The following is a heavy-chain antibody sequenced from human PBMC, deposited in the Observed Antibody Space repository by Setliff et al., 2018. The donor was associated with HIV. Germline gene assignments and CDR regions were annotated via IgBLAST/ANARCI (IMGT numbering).Heavy chain of an antibody. CDR1: GYTFTSHW. V-gene: IGHV5-51*01. CDR3: ARLHDCGGDCYFDY. J-gene: IGHJ4*02. Sequence: GESLKISCKGAGYTFTSHWIAWVRQMPGKGLEWMGIIHPSDSDTRYSPSFQGQVTISADKSISTAYLQWSSLKASDTAMYYCARLHDCGGDCYFDYWGQGTMVTAPQ. CDR2: IHPSDSDT. D-gene: IGHD2-21*02.